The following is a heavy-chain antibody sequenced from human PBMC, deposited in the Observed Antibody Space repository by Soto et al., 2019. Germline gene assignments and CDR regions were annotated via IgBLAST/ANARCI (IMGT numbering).Heavy chain of an antibody. CDR1: GFTFSSYA. D-gene: IGHD6-19*01. CDR3: AKDGRVMDSSGWYPHYYFDY. J-gene: IGHJ4*02. V-gene: IGHV3-23*01. Sequence: EVQLLESGGGLVQPGGSLRLSCAASGFTFSSYAMSWVRQAPGKGLEWVSAISGSGGSTYYADSVKGRFTISRDNSKNTLYLQMNSLRAEDTAVYYCAKDGRVMDSSGWYPHYYFDYWGQGTLVTVSS. CDR2: ISGSGGST.